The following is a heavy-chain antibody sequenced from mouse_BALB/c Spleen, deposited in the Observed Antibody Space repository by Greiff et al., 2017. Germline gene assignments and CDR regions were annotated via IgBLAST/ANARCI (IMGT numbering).Heavy chain of an antibody. CDR1: GFSLTSYG. CDR3: AREATVVATYHYYAMDY. J-gene: IGHJ4*01. D-gene: IGHD1-1*01. CDR2: IWAGGST. Sequence: QVQLQQSGPGLVAPSQRLSITCPVSGFSLTSYGVHWVRQPPGKGLEWLGVIWAGGSTNYNSALMSRLSISKDNSKSQVFLKMNSLQTDDTAMYYCAREATVVATYHYYAMDYWGQGTSVTVSS. V-gene: IGHV2-9*02.